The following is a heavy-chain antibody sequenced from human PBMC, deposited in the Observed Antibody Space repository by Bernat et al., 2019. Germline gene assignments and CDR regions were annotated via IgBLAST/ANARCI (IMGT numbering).Heavy chain of an antibody. V-gene: IGHV4-39*01. CDR1: GGSISSSTYY. CDR3: ARHIPASGYYDL. CDR2: VYSSGST. D-gene: IGHD6-19*01. Sequence: QLQLQESGPGLVKPSETLSLTCSVSGGSISSSTYYWDWIRHPPGKGLEWIGNVYSSGSTYYNPSLESRVTMSVDASKNQFSLKLSSVTAADTAVYYCARHIPASGYYDLWGRGTLVTVSS. J-gene: IGHJ2*01.